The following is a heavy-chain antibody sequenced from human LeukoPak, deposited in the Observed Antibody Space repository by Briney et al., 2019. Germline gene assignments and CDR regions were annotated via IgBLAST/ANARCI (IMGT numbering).Heavy chain of an antibody. Sequence: SETLSLTCTVSGGSIRSYYWSWIRQPPGKGLEWIGYIYYSGSTNYNPSLKSRVTISVDTSKNQFSLKLSSVTAADTAVYYCVGAAATYYYYYMDVWGKGTTVTVSS. CDR3: VGAAATYYYYYMDV. D-gene: IGHD6-13*01. CDR1: GGSIRSYY. CDR2: IYYSGST. J-gene: IGHJ6*03. V-gene: IGHV4-59*01.